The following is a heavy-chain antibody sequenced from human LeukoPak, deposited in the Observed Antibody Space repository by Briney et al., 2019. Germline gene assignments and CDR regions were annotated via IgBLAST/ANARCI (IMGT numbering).Heavy chain of an antibody. CDR2: ISYDGSNK. V-gene: IGHV3-30*18. CDR1: GFTFSSYG. CDR3: AKIPMSNAFDI. J-gene: IGHJ3*02. D-gene: IGHD2-21*01. Sequence: PGRSLRLSCAASGFTFSSYGMQWDRQAPGKGLEWVADISYDGSNKYYADYVKGRFTISRDNSKNTLYLQMNSLRAEDTAVYYCAKIPMSNAFDIWGQGTMVTVSS.